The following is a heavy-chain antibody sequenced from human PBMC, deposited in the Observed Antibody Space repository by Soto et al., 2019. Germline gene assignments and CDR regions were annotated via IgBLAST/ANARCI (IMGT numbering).Heavy chain of an antibody. D-gene: IGHD5-18*01. CDR3: ARRPNSYGRSYYFDY. J-gene: IGHJ4*02. Sequence: QLQLQESGPGLVKPSETLSLTCTVSGGSISSSSYYWGWIRQPPGKGLEWIGSIYYSGSTYYNPSLKSRVTMSSGTSKNQFSLKLTSVTAADTAVYYCARRPNSYGRSYYFDYWGQGNLVTVSS. CDR1: GGSISSSSYY. V-gene: IGHV4-39*01. CDR2: IYYSGST.